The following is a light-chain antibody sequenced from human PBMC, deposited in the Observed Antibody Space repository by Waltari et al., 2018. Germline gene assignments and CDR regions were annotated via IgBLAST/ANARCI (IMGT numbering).Light chain of an antibody. CDR3: CSYAGGFTWV. CDR1: NNDVGYYDY. J-gene: IGLJ3*02. V-gene: IGLV2-11*01. Sequence: QSALTQPRSVSGSPRQSVTLSCTGTNNDVGYYDYVSWYHQHPNEAPKLLIFGVSPRPSGVPDRFSGSKAGNTASLSISGLQAEDEADYYCCSYAGGFTWVFGGGTRLTV. CDR2: GVS.